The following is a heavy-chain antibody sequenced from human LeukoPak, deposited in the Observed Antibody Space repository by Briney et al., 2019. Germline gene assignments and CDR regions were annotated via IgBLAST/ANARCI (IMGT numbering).Heavy chain of an antibody. D-gene: IGHD2-15*01. CDR1: GYTFTNYG. CDR3: ARDGYCSGGSCYRPY. J-gene: IGHJ4*02. Sequence: GASVKVSCKASGYTFTNYGISWVRLAPGQGLEWMGWISAYNGNTNYAQKLQGRVTMTTDTSTSTAYMELRSLRSDDTAVYYCARDGYCSGGSCYRPYWGQGTLVTVSS. CDR2: ISAYNGNT. V-gene: IGHV1-18*01.